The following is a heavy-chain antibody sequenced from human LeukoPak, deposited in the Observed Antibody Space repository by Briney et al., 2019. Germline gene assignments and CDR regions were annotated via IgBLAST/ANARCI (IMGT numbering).Heavy chain of an antibody. J-gene: IGHJ3*02. CDR3: ARHAGALVINSAFDI. V-gene: IGHV4-34*01. CDR2: INHSGST. Sequence: SETLSLTCTVSGGYINNYYWSWIRQPPGKGLEWIGEINHSGSTNYNPSLKSRVTISVDTSKNQFSLKLSSVTAADTAVYFCARHAGALVINSAFDIWGQGTMDTVSS. CDR1: GGYINNYY. D-gene: IGHD3-22*01.